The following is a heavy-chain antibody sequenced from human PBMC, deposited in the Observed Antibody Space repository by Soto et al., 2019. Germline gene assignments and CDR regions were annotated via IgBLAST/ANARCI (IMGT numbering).Heavy chain of an antibody. J-gene: IGHJ4*02. CDR2: VYHTGTT. CDR3: AREGGESSDGLYYFDS. Sequence: PSETLSLTCTVSGGSISSGGYYWSWIRHLPGKGLEWIANVYHTGTTYYNPSLKSRVSMSVDTSQNQFSLILASVTAADTAVYFCAREGGESSDGLYYFDSWGQGSLVTVSS. D-gene: IGHD3-16*01. V-gene: IGHV4-31*03. CDR1: GGSISSGGYY.